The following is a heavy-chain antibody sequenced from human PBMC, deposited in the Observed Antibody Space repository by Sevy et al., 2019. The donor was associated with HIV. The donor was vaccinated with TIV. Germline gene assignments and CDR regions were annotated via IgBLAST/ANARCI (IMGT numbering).Heavy chain of an antibody. D-gene: IGHD2-21*01. V-gene: IGHV3-7*01. J-gene: IGHJ3*02. CDR1: GFTFSDYW. Sequence: GGSLRLSCAASGFTFSDYWMTWVRQAPGKDLEWVANIKRDESVKLYVDSVKGRFSVSRDNAKNSLYLHMNSLRADDTALYYCARDSSYCSGDKCYDVFDIWGQGTMVTVSS. CDR2: IKRDESVK. CDR3: ARDSSYCSGDKCYDVFDI.